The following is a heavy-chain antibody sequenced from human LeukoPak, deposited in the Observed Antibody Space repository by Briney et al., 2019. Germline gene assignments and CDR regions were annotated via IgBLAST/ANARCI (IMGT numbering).Heavy chain of an antibody. CDR1: GFPFSSYA. V-gene: IGHV3-21*04. CDR2: ISSSNSYI. Sequence: GGSLRLSCAASGFPFSSYAMNWVRQAPGKGLQWVSSISSSNSYIYFADSVKGRFTISRDNAKNSLYLQMNSLRAEDTALYYCAKDMRASSSGDDHDAFDIWGQGTMVTVSS. CDR3: AKDMRASSSGDDHDAFDI. J-gene: IGHJ3*02. D-gene: IGHD6-13*01.